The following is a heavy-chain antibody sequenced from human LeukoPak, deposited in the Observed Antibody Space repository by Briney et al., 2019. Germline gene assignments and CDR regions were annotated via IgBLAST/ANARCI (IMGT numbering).Heavy chain of an antibody. J-gene: IGHJ4*02. CDR3: ARGRRYFDY. CDR1: GGSVSSGSYY. CDR2: TYYSGST. Sequence: SETLSLTCTVSGGSVSSGSYYWSWIRQPPGKGLVWIGYTYYSGSTNYNPSLKSRVTISVDTSKNQFSLKLSSVTAADTAVYYCARGRRYFDYWGQGTLVTVSS. V-gene: IGHV4-61*01.